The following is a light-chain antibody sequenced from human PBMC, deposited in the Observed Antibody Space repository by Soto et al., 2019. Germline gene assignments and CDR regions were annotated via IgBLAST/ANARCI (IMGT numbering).Light chain of an antibody. CDR3: LQDYNYPLT. Sequence: AIQMTQSPSSLYASVGDRVTVTCRASQGIRNDLGWYQQKPGKAPKLLIYAASSLQSGVPSRFSGSGSGTDFTLTISSLQPEDFATYYCLQDYNYPLTFGGGTKVEIK. J-gene: IGKJ4*01. V-gene: IGKV1-6*01. CDR2: AAS. CDR1: QGIRND.